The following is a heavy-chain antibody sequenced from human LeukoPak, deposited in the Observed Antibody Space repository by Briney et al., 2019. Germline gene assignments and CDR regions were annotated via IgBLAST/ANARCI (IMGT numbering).Heavy chain of an antibody. CDR3: ATSTRYTISWGAFDI. D-gene: IGHD6-13*01. Sequence: GASVKVSCKASGYTFTGYYMHWVRQAPGQGLEWMGWINPNSGGTNYAQKFQGRVTMTRDTSISTAYMELNSLRSDDTAVYYCATSTRYTISWGAFDIWGQGTMVTVSS. CDR1: GYTFTGYY. V-gene: IGHV1-2*02. CDR2: INPNSGGT. J-gene: IGHJ3*02.